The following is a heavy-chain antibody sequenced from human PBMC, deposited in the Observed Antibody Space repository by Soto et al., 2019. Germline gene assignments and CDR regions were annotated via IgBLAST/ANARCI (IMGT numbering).Heavy chain of an antibody. Sequence: SETLSLTCTVSGGSISSGGYYWSWIRQHPGKGLEWIGYIYYSGSTYYNPPLKSRVTISVDTSKNQFSLKLSSVTAADTAVYYCARGGDGYEYDYWGQGTLVTVSS. CDR2: IYYSGST. CDR1: GGSISSGGYY. D-gene: IGHD5-12*01. V-gene: IGHV4-31*03. CDR3: ARGGDGYEYDY. J-gene: IGHJ4*02.